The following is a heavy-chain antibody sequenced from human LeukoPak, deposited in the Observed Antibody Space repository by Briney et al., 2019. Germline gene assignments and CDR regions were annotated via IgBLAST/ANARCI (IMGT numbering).Heavy chain of an antibody. Sequence: PGGSLRLSCAASGFTFSSYAMHWVRQAPGKGLEWVAVISYDGSNKYYADSVKGRFTISRDNSKNTLYLQMNSLRAEDTALYYCAKDLGRLVPRDAFDYWGQGTLVTVSS. CDR2: ISYDGSNK. D-gene: IGHD3-9*01. J-gene: IGHJ4*02. CDR1: GFTFSSYA. V-gene: IGHV3-30*04. CDR3: AKDLGRLVPRDAFDY.